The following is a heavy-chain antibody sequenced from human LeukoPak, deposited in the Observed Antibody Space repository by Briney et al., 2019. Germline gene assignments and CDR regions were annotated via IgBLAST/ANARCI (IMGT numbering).Heavy chain of an antibody. Sequence: ASVKVSCKXSGYTFTSYGISWVRQAPGQGLEWMGWISAYNGNTNYAQKLQGRVTMTTDTSTSTAYMELRSLRSDDTAVYYCARVGDCSSTSCYIYYYYYMDVWGKGTTVTVSS. CDR3: ARVGDCSSTSCYIYYYYYMDV. J-gene: IGHJ6*03. D-gene: IGHD2-2*02. CDR1: GYTFTSYG. V-gene: IGHV1-18*01. CDR2: ISAYNGNT.